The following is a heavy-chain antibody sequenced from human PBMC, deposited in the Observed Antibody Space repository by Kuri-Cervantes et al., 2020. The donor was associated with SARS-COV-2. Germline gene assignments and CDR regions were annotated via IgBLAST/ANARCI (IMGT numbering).Heavy chain of an antibody. J-gene: IGHJ4*02. CDR1: GFTFSSYS. D-gene: IGHD1-26*01. V-gene: IGHV3-21*01. Sequence: ETLSLTCAASGFTFSSYSMNWVRQAPGKGLEWVSSISSSSSYIYYADSVKGRFTISRDNAKNSLYLQMNSLRAEDTAVYYCARVRGASYYFDYWGQGTLVTVSS. CDR3: ARVRGASYYFDY. CDR2: ISSSSSYI.